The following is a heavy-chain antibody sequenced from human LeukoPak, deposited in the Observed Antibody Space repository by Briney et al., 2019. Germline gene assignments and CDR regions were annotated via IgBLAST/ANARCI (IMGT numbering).Heavy chain of an antibody. J-gene: IGHJ4*02. CDR1: GYRFTTYW. Sequence: GESLKISCNGSGYRFTTYWIGWVRQMPGKGLEWMGIIYPDDSDTRYSPSFQGQVTISVDKSISSAYLQWSSLKASDTAIYYCVRHVDTGYYRYFDYWGQGTLVTVSS. CDR3: VRHVDTGYYRYFDY. V-gene: IGHV5-51*01. D-gene: IGHD3-9*01. CDR2: IYPDDSDT.